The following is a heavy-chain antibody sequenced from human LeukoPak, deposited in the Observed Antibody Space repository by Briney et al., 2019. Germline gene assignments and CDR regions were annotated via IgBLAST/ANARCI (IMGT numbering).Heavy chain of an antibody. D-gene: IGHD3-3*01. J-gene: IGHJ5*01. CDR2: MNPNSGNT. CDR3: ARGDYSNGYPYQIDS. Sequence: ASVKVSCKASGYTFTSYDINWVRQATGQGLEWMGWMNPNSGNTGYAQKFQGRVTMTRNTSISTAYMELSSLRSEDTAVYYCARGDYSNGYPYQIDSWGQGTLVTVSS. CDR1: GYTFTSYD. V-gene: IGHV1-8*01.